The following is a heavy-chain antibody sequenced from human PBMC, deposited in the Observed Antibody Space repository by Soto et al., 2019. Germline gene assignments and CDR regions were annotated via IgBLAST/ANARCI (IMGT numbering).Heavy chain of an antibody. Sequence: QVQLVESGGGVVQPGRSLRLSYAASGFTFSSYGMHWVRQAPGKGLEWVAVISYDGSNKYYADSVKGRFTISRDNSKNTLYLQMNSLRAEDTAVYYCAKNLYSSGWYHYYYGMDVWGQGTTVTVSS. V-gene: IGHV3-30*18. D-gene: IGHD6-19*01. CDR3: AKNLYSSGWYHYYYGMDV. J-gene: IGHJ6*02. CDR1: GFTFSSYG. CDR2: ISYDGSNK.